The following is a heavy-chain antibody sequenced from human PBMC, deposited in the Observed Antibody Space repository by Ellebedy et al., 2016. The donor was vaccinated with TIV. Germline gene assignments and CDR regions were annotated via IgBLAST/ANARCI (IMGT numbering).Heavy chain of an antibody. J-gene: IGHJ4*02. Sequence: ASVKVSCXASGYTFTGYYMHWVRQAPGQGLEWMGWINPNSGGTNYAQKFQGRVTMTRDTSISTAYMELSRLRSDDTAVYYCARVLKGIVGFDYWGQGTLVTVSS. CDR2: INPNSGGT. CDR3: ARVLKGIVGFDY. CDR1: GYTFTGYY. V-gene: IGHV1-2*02. D-gene: IGHD1-26*01.